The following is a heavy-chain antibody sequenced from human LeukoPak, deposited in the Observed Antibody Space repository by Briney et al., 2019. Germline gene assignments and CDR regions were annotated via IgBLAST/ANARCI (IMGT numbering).Heavy chain of an antibody. J-gene: IGHJ4*02. CDR1: GFTFNSFA. V-gene: IGHV3-48*02. CDR3: ARDDSSGYYFDY. D-gene: IGHD3-22*01. CDR2: ISSSSTVI. Sequence: GGSLRLSCAASGFTFNSFAMNWVRQAPGKGLEWVSYISSSSTVIYYADSVKGRFTVSRDNAKNSLYLQMNSLRDEDTAVFYCARDDSSGYYFDYWGQGTLVTVSS.